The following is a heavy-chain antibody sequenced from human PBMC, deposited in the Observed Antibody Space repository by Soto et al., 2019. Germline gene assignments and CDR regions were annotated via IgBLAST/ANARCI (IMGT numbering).Heavy chain of an antibody. D-gene: IGHD2-2*01. CDR3: ARVRIPAAPEDYYYGMDV. V-gene: IGHV6-1*01. CDR2: TYYRSKWYN. Sequence: SQTLSLTCAISGDSVPSNSAAWNWIRQSPSRGLEWLGRTYYRSKWYNDYAVSVKSRITINPDTSKNQFSLQLNSVTPEDTAVYYCARVRIPAAPEDYYYGMDVWGQGTTVTVSS. J-gene: IGHJ6*02. CDR1: GDSVPSNSAA.